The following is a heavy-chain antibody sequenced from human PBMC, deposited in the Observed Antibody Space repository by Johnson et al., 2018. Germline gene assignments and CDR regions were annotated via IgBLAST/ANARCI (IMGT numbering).Heavy chain of an antibody. J-gene: IGHJ4*02. CDR1: GFTFSDYA. CDR3: SRNAGSYSNDN. CDR2: IRSKVNSYAT. Sequence: VQLQESGGGLVQPGGSLKLSCAASGFTFSDYAMHWVRQAPGEGLEWVGRIRSKVNSYATAYGASVKGRVTISRDDSKNTAYLQMNSLKTEDTAVYYCSRNAGSYSNDNWGQGTLVTVSS. D-gene: IGHD1-26*01. V-gene: IGHV3-73*02.